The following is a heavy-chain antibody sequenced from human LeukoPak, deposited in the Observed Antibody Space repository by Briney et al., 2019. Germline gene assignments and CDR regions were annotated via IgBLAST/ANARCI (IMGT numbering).Heavy chain of an antibody. CDR2: INHSGST. V-gene: IGHV4-34*01. CDR3: ARIDRRDGYNYVAEDY. Sequence: KPSETLSLTCAVYGGSFSGYYWSWIRQPPGKGLEWIGEINHSGSTNYNPSLKSRVTISVDTSKNQFSLKLSSVTAADTAVYYCARIDRRDGYNYVAEDYWGQGTLVTVSS. J-gene: IGHJ4*02. D-gene: IGHD5-24*01. CDR1: GGSFSGYY.